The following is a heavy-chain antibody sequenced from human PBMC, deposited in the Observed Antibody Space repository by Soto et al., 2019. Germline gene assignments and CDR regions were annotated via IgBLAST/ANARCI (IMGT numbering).Heavy chain of an antibody. V-gene: IGHV1-18*04. CDR3: ARDRAVAGPFAY. J-gene: IGHJ4*02. D-gene: IGHD6-19*01. Sequence: ASVKVSCKASGYTFTGYYMHWVRQAPGQGLEWMGWISAYNGNTNYAQKLQGRVTMTTDTSTSTAYMELRSLRSDDTAVYYCARDRAVAGPFAYWGQGTLVTVSS. CDR2: ISAYNGNT. CDR1: GYTFTGYY.